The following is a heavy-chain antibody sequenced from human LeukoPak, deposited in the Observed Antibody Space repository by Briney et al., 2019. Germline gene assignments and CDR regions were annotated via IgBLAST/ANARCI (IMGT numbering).Heavy chain of an antibody. Sequence: GGSLRLSCAASGFTFSAYVMTWARQAPGKGLEWVSAISSSGGSTYYADSVKGRFTISRDNSKNTLYLQMNSLRAEATALYYCAKEKGFSSPYYYYYMDVWGKGTTVTVSS. V-gene: IGHV3-23*01. CDR1: GFTFSAYV. J-gene: IGHJ6*03. CDR3: AKEKGFSSPYYYYYMDV. CDR2: ISSSGGST. D-gene: IGHD6-13*01.